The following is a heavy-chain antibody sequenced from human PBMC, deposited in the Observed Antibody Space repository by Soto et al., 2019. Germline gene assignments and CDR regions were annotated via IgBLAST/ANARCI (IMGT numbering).Heavy chain of an antibody. J-gene: IGHJ5*02. V-gene: IGHV1-3*01. CDR2: INAGNGNT. Sequence: GASGKVSCKASGYTFTSYAMHWVRHAPGQRLEWMGWINAGNGNTKYSQKLQGRVTITRDTSASTAYMELSSLRSEDTAVYYCARDQTGTTNWFDPWGQGTLVTVSS. CDR3: ARDQTGTTNWFDP. CDR1: GYTFTSYA. D-gene: IGHD1-7*01.